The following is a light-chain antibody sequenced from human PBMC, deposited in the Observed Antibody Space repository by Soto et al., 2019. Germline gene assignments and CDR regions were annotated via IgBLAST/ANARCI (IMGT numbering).Light chain of an antibody. CDR1: QIVSNSY. V-gene: IGKV3-20*01. CDR3: QQYVSTPWT. J-gene: IGKJ1*01. Sequence: EIVLTQSPGTLSLSPGERVTLSCRASQIVSNSYLAWYQQKPGQAPRLLIYGASSRATGIPDRFSGSGAGTDFTLTISRLEPEDFAAYYCQQYVSTPWTFGQGTKVDIK. CDR2: GAS.